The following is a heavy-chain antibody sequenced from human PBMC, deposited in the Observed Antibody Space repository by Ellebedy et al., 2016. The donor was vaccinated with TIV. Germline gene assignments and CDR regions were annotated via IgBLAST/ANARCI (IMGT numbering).Heavy chain of an antibody. V-gene: IGHV5-51*01. CDR1: GYSFTSYW. CDR3: ARCTMVQEYFDY. Sequence: KVSCKGSGYSFTSYWIGWARQMPGKGLEWMGIIYPGDSDTRYSPSFQGQVTISADKSISTAYLQWSSLKASDTAMYYCARCTMVQEYFDYWGQGTLVAVSS. CDR2: IYPGDSDT. D-gene: IGHD3-10*01. J-gene: IGHJ4*02.